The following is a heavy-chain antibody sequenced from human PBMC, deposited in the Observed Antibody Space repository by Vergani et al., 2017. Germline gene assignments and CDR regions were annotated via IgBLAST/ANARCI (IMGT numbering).Heavy chain of an antibody. CDR2: ISWDGGSN. CDR1: GFTFDDYA. D-gene: IGHD4-23*01. J-gene: IGHJ4*02. Sequence: EVQLVESGGVVVQPGGSLRLSCAASGFTFDDYAMHWVRQAPGKGLEWVSLISWDGGSNYYADSVKGRFTISRDNSKNSLYLQMNRLRAEDTALYYCAMSQRGKDYGGSLDYWGQGTLVTVSS. V-gene: IGHV3-43D*03. CDR3: AMSQRGKDYGGSLDY.